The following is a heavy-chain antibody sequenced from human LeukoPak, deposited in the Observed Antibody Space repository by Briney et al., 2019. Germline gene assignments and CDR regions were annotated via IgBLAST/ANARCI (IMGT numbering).Heavy chain of an antibody. J-gene: IGHJ4*02. D-gene: IGHD3-3*01. CDR1: GYTFTGYY. Sequence: ASVKVSCKASGYTFTGYYMHWVRQAPGQGLEWVGWINPNSGGTNYAQKFQGRVTMTRDTSISTAYMELSRLRSDDTAVYYCAREGPDYDFWSGTDYWGQGTLVTVSS. CDR3: AREGPDYDFWSGTDY. V-gene: IGHV1-2*02. CDR2: INPNSGGT.